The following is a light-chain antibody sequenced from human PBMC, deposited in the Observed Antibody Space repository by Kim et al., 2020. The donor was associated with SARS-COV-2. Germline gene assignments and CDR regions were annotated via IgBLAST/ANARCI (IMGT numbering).Light chain of an antibody. CDR3: QSYDSNTPWV. Sequence: TVTTYCTRSSGSMASNYVQAYQQRTGRYPITVIYEDDQRPYGVPDRFSGSINSSSNSASLTISGLKTEDEADYYCQSYDSNTPWVFGGGTKLTVL. CDR2: EDD. V-gene: IGLV6-57*01. J-gene: IGLJ3*02. CDR1: SGSMASNY.